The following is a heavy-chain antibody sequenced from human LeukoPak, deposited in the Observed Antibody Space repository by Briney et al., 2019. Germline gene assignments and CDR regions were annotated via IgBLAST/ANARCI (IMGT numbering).Heavy chain of an antibody. Sequence: SETLSLTCAVYGGSFSGYYWSWIRQPPGKGLEWIGEINHSGSTNDNPSLKSRVTISVDTSKNQFSLKLSSVTAADTAVYYCARDPYDFWSGYYGIDYWGQGTLVTVSS. CDR2: INHSGST. CDR3: ARDPYDFWSGYYGIDY. V-gene: IGHV4-34*01. D-gene: IGHD3-3*01. J-gene: IGHJ4*02. CDR1: GGSFSGYY.